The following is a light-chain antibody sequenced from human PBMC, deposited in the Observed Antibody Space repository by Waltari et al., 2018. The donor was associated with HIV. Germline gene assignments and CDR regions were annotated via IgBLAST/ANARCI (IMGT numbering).Light chain of an antibody. CDR1: QSVSSN. CDR3: QQYNNWPRT. CDR2: GAS. V-gene: IGKV3-15*01. J-gene: IGKJ1*01. Sequence: TVMTQSPATLSVSPGERVTLSCRASQSVSSNVAWYQQKRDQAPRLLIYGASTRATGRPARFSGSGSGTEFTLTISSLQSEDFAVYYCQQYNNWPRTFGQGTKVEI.